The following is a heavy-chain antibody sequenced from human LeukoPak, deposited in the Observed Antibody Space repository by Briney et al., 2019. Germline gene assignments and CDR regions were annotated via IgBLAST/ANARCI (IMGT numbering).Heavy chain of an antibody. CDR3: ARANMVRGVTLPDY. Sequence: GGSLRLSCAASGFTFSSYWMSWVRQAPGKGLEWVANIKQDGSEKYYVDSVKGRFTISRDNAKNSLYLQMNSLRAEDTAVYYCARANMVRGVTLPDYWGQGTLVTVSS. CDR2: IKQDGSEK. V-gene: IGHV3-7*01. CDR1: GFTFSSYW. J-gene: IGHJ4*02. D-gene: IGHD3-10*01.